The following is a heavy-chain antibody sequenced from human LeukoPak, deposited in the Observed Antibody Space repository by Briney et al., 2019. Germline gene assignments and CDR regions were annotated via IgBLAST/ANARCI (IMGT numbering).Heavy chain of an antibody. Sequence: ASVKVSCKASGYTFTGYYMHWVRQAPGQGLEWMGWINPNSGGTNYAQKFQGRVTMTRDTSISTAYMELSRLRSDDTAVYYCARDTVVARPDAFDIWGQGTMVTVSS. J-gene: IGHJ3*02. CDR3: ARDTVVARPDAFDI. D-gene: IGHD2-15*01. CDR2: INPNSGGT. CDR1: GYTFTGYY. V-gene: IGHV1-2*02.